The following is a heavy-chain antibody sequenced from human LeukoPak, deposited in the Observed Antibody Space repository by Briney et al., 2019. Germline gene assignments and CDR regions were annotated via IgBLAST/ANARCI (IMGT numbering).Heavy chain of an antibody. V-gene: IGHV3-21*01. J-gene: IGHJ4*02. CDR3: ARDLIMGATNY. CDR1: GFTFSSYS. Sequence: GGSLRLSCAASGFTFSSYSMNWVRQAPGKGLEWVSSITSSGGFIYCADSVKGRFTISRGNAKNSLYLQMNSLRAEDTAVYYCARDLIMGATNYWGQGTLVTVSS. CDR2: ITSSGGFI. D-gene: IGHD1-26*01.